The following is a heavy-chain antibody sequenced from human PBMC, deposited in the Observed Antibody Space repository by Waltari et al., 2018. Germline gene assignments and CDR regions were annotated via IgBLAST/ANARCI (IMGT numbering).Heavy chain of an antibody. Sequence: VQLVESGGGVVRPGGSLRLSCAASGFTFDDYGMSWVRQAPGKGLEWIGRIYTSGSTNYNPSLKSRVTISVDTSKNQFSLKLSSVTAADTAVYYCAREGKVGATLVWGQGTLVTVSS. CDR1: GFTFDDYG. CDR3: AREGKVGATLV. J-gene: IGHJ4*02. V-gene: IGHV4-4*08. CDR2: IYTSGST. D-gene: IGHD1-26*01.